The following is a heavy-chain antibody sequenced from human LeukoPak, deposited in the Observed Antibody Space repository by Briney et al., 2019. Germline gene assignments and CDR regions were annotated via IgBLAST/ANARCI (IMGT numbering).Heavy chain of an antibody. D-gene: IGHD3-10*01. J-gene: IGHJ3*02. V-gene: IGHV3-7*01. CDR2: MKQDGREK. CDR3: ARGFGGYRRRYRVLYDAFDI. Sequence: VGSLRLSCVASGFIFSNYWMSWVRQVPGKGLEWVANMKQDGREKYLVDSVKGRFTISRDNAKNSVYLQMNSLTDEDTAVYYCARGFGGYRRRYRVLYDAFDIWGQGTMVTVSS. CDR1: GFIFSNYW.